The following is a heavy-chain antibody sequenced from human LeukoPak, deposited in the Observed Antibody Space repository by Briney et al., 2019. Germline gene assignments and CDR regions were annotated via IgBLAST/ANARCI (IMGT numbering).Heavy chain of an antibody. Sequence: GGSLRLSCAASGFTFSSYAMSWVRQAPGKGLEWVSAISGSGGSTYYADSVKGRFTISRDNSKNTLYLQMNSLRAEDTAVYYCAKGVNYSDYYYYYGMDVWGQGTTVTVSS. CDR1: GFTFSSYA. CDR3: AKGVNYSDYYYYYGMDV. J-gene: IGHJ6*02. D-gene: IGHD4/OR15-4a*01. V-gene: IGHV3-23*01. CDR2: ISGSGGST.